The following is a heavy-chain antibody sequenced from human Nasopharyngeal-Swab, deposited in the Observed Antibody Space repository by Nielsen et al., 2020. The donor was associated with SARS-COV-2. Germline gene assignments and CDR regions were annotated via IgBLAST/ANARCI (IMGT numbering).Heavy chain of an antibody. J-gene: IGHJ5*02. CDR2: INSDGSSP. V-gene: IGHV3-74*01. Sequence: GESLNLSCAASGFTFSSSWMHWVRQAPGKGLVWVSRINSDGSSPRYADSVKGRFTISRDNAKNTLYLQMNSLRAEDTAVYYCGRDPAITGTTFDPWGQGTLVTVSS. CDR3: GRDPAITGTTFDP. CDR1: GFTFSSSW. D-gene: IGHD1-7*01.